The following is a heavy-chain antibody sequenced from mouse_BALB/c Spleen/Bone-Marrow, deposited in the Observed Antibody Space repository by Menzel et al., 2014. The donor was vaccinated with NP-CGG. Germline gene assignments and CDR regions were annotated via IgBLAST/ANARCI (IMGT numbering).Heavy chain of an antibody. CDR2: IAPGSGST. CDR3: ARPYYGRAMDY. V-gene: IGHV1S41*01. CDR1: GYTFTSYW. J-gene: IGHJ4*01. Sequence: DLVKPGASVKLSCKASGYTFTSYWINWIKQRPGQGLEWIGRIAPGSGSTYYDEMFKGKATLTVDTSSSTAYIQLSSLSSEDSAVYFCARPYYGRAMDYWGQGTLVTVSS. D-gene: IGHD1-1*01.